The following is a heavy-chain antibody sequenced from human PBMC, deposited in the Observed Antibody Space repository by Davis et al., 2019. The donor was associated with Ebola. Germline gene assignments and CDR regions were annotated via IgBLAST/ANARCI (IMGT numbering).Heavy chain of an antibody. Sequence: GRFLRPSCLPPAPPSSRLGTHCDRQPPGKGLEWVAFTWFDGRNAHYIDSVKGRFIISRDKSKNTLYLQMNSLRPEDTAVYYGARRADYRGQGTLVTVSS. CDR1: APPSSRLG. J-gene: IGHJ4*02. CDR3: ARRADY. V-gene: IGHV3-30*19. CDR2: TWFDGRNA.